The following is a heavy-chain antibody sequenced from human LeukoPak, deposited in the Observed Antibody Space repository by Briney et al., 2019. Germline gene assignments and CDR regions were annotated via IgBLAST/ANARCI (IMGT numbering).Heavy chain of an antibody. CDR3: AKSSIAAAGGFDY. D-gene: IGHD6-13*01. CDR2: ISYDGSNK. CDR1: GFTFSSYG. V-gene: IGHV3-30*18. Sequence: GGSLRLSCAASGFTFSSYGMHWVRQAPGKGLEWVAVISYDGSNKYYADSVKGRFTISRDNSKNTLYLQMNSLRAEDTAVYYCAKSSIAAAGGFDYWGQGTQVTVSS. J-gene: IGHJ4*02.